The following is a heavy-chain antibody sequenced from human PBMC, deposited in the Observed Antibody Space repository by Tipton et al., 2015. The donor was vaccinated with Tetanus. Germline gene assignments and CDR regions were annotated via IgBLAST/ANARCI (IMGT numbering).Heavy chain of an antibody. J-gene: IGHJ6*02. D-gene: IGHD3-22*01. CDR3: ARDRGDYIYYGMDV. V-gene: IGHV1-2*02. Sequence: QLVQSGAEVKKPGASVKVSCKASGYTFTGYYIYWVRQAPGQGLEWMGWIDPNSGGTVYAQKFQGRVTMTRDTSISTAYMELRSLRSDDAAVYYCARDRGDYIYYGMDVWGPGTTVAVS. CDR2: IDPNSGGT. CDR1: GYTFTGYY.